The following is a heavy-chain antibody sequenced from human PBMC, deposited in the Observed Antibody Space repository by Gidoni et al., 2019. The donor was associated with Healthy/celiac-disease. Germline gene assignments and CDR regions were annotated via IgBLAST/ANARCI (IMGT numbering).Heavy chain of an antibody. CDR3: ARHASLELHVFDI. CDR2: IHYSGST. CDR1: GGFISSGDYY. V-gene: IGHV4-30-4*01. J-gene: IGHJ3*02. Sequence: QVQLQESGPGLVKPSQTLSLTCTVSGGFISSGDYYWSWIRQPPGKGLEWIGYIHYSGSTYYNPSLKSRSSISVDTSKKQFSLRLRSLTAADTAVYYCARHASLELHVFDIWGRGKMVTVSS. D-gene: IGHD1-7*01.